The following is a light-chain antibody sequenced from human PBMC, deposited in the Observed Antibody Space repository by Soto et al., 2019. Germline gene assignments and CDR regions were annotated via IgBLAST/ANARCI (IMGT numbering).Light chain of an antibody. CDR3: QQYDTSPRA. J-gene: IGKJ1*01. CDR1: PSVSSSY. Sequence: EIVLTQSPGTLSLSPGERATLSCRASPSVSSSYLAWYQQKPGQSPRLLIFGASSRATGTPDRFSGSGYGTDFTLTISRLEPEDFAVYYCQQYDTSPRAFGQGTTVEIK. V-gene: IGKV3-20*01. CDR2: GAS.